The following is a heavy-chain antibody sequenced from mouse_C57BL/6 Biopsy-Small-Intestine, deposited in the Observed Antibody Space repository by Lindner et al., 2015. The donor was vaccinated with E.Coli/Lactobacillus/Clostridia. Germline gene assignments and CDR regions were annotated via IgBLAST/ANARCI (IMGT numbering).Heavy chain of an antibody. V-gene: IGHV1-82*01. D-gene: IGHD4-1*01. CDR3: ARRTGGFDY. CDR2: IYPGDGDT. J-gene: IGHJ2*01. Sequence: VQLQESGPELVKPGASVKISCKASGYAFSSSWMNWVKQGPGKGLEWIGRIYPGDGDTNYNGKFKGKATLTADKSSSTAYMQLSSLTSEDSAVYFCARRTGGFDYWGQGTTLTVSS. CDR1: GYAFSSSW.